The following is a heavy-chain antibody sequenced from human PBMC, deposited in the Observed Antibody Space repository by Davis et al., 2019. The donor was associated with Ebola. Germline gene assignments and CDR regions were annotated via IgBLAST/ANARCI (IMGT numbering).Heavy chain of an antibody. CDR2: ISYDGSYA. J-gene: IGHJ6*03. CDR3: AKDYDYGYYYYMDV. D-gene: IGHD4/OR15-4a*01. V-gene: IGHV3-30*18. CDR1: GFTFNSFG. Sequence: PGGPLRLSFPASGFTFNSFGLHWVGQPPGKGLEWLAVISYDGSYAEYADSVKGRFTISRDNSKDTLYLEMNSLRADDTAVYFCAKDYDYGYYYYMDVWGNGTTVTVSS.